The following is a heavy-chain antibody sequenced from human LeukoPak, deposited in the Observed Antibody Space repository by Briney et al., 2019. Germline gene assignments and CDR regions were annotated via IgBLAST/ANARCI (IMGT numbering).Heavy chain of an antibody. D-gene: IGHD1-26*01. CDR1: GFTFSNYA. CDR3: VKDLVDSGSPRVY. V-gene: IGHV3-23*01. J-gene: IGHJ4*02. CDR2: ISGTGGST. Sequence: GGSLRLSCAASGFTFSNYAMSWVRQAPGKGLEWVAGISGTGGSTHYADSVKGRFTISRDNSKNTLYLQMSSLRAEDTAVYYCVKDLVDSGSPRVYWGQGTLVTVSS.